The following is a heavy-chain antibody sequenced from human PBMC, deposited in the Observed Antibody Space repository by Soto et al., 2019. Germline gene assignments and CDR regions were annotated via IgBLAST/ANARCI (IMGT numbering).Heavy chain of an antibody. Sequence: QVRLVQSGAEVRRPGASVKVSCKAPGDTFTSYYLNWVRQAPGQGLEWMGVINPHGGSTKYAQKFQGRVTMTSDTSRSTVYRALRSLRSDDTAIYYCARSSGGNFGIIIEGSNWFDPWGQGTLVTVSS. CDR3: ARSSGGNFGIIIEGSNWFDP. V-gene: IGHV1-46*01. J-gene: IGHJ5*02. D-gene: IGHD3-3*01. CDR2: INPHGGST. CDR1: GDTFTSYY.